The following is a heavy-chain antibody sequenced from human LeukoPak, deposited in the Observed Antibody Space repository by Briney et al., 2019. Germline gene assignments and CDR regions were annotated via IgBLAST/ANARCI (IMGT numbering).Heavy chain of an antibody. CDR2: INHSGYT. D-gene: IGHD2-15*01. Sequence: ASETLSLTCAVYGGSFSGYYWNWIRQPPGRGLECIGKINHSGYTNYNPSLKSRVTISVDTYKNQLSLKVSSVTAADTAVYYCARGRAGSGLINNWGQGTLVTVSS. J-gene: IGHJ4*02. CDR3: ARGRAGSGLINN. V-gene: IGHV4-34*01. CDR1: GGSFSGYY.